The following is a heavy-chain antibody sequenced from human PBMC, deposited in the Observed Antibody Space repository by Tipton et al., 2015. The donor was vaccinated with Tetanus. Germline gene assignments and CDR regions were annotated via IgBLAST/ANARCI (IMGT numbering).Heavy chain of an antibody. CDR1: GGSFSGYY. J-gene: IGHJ4*02. V-gene: IGHV4-34*01. CDR3: ARDPPTLHTAMVD. D-gene: IGHD5-18*01. CDR2: INHSGST. Sequence: TLSLTCAVYGGSFSGYYWSWIRQPPGKGLEWIGEINHSGSTNYNPSLKSRVTLSVDTSKNQFSLKLSSVTAADTAVYYCARDPPTLHTAMVDWGQGTLVTVSS.